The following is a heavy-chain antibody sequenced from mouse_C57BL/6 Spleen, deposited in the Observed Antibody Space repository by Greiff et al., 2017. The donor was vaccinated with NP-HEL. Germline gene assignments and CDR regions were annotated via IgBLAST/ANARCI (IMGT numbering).Heavy chain of an antibody. CDR2: INPGSGGT. V-gene: IGHV1-54*01. Sequence: QVQLQQSGAELVRPGTSVKVSCKASGYAFTNYLIEWVKQRPGQGLEWIGVINPGSGGTNYNEKFKGKATLTADKSSSTAYMQLSSLTSEDSAVYFCASSDGYFDYWGQGTTLTVSS. D-gene: IGHD2-3*01. CDR1: GYAFTNYL. J-gene: IGHJ2*01. CDR3: ASSDGYFDY.